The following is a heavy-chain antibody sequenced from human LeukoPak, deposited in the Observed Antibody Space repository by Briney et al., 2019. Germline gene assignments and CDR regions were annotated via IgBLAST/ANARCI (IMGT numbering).Heavy chain of an antibody. V-gene: IGHV3-30-3*01. CDR1: GFTFSSYA. D-gene: IGHD3-22*01. Sequence: GGSLRLSCAASGFTFSSYAMHWVRQAPGKGLEWVAVISYDGSNKYYADSVKGRFTISRDNSKNTLYLQMNSLRAEDTAVYYCAREYYYDSSGYYPSTPRSYWGQGTLVTVSS. CDR3: AREYYYDSSGYYPSTPRSY. J-gene: IGHJ4*02. CDR2: ISYDGSNK.